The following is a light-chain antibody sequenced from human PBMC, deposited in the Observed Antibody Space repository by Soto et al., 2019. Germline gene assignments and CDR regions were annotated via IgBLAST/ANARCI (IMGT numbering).Light chain of an antibody. J-gene: IGLJ1*01. CDR2: YDD. Sequence: QSVLTQPPSVSEAPRQRVTISCSGSSSNIGNNAVNWYQQLPGKAPKLLIYYDDLLPSGVSDRFSGSKSGTSASLAINGLQSEDEADYYCAAWDDSLNGHVFGTGTKLTVL. CDR3: AAWDDSLNGHV. V-gene: IGLV1-36*01. CDR1: SSNIGNNA.